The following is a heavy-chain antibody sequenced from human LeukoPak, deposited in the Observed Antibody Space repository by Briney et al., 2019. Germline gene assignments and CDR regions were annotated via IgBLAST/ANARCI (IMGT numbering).Heavy chain of an antibody. CDR1: GYTFTSYD. D-gene: IGHD2-2*01. CDR2: MNPNSGNT. CDR3: ARVGYQLPSYYYYYYMDV. V-gene: IGHV1-8*01. J-gene: IGHJ6*03. Sequence: ASVKVSCKASGYTFTSYDINWVRQAPGQGGEWMGWMNPNSGNTGYAQKFQGRVTMTRNTSISTAYMELSSLRSEDTAVYYCARVGYQLPSYYYYYYMDVWGKGTTVTVSS.